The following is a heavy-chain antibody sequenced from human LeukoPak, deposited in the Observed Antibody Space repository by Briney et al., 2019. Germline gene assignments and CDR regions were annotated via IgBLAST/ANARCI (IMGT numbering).Heavy chain of an antibody. J-gene: IGHJ6*02. CDR2: IIPIFGTA. CDR1: GGTFSSYA. D-gene: IGHD2-2*01. Sequence: SVKVSCKASGGTFSSYAISWVRQAPGQGLEWVGGIIPIFGTANYAQKFQGRVTITADESTSTAYMELSSLRSEDTAVYYCAGGTYCSSTSCYGDYYGMDVWGQGTTVTVSS. V-gene: IGHV1-69*13. CDR3: AGGTYCSSTSCYGDYYGMDV.